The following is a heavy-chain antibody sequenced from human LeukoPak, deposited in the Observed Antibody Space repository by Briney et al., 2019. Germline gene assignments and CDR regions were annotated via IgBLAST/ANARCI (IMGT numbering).Heavy chain of an antibody. CDR2: IYYSGST. CDR3: AGYSSGWYQYFDY. J-gene: IGHJ4*02. CDR1: GGSISSYY. Sequence: SETLSLTCTVSGGSISSYYWSWIRQPPGKGLEWIGYIYYSGSTNCNPSLKGRVTISVDTSKNQFSLRLTSVTAADTAVYYCAGYSSGWYQYFDYWGQGTLVIVSS. V-gene: IGHV4-59*01. D-gene: IGHD6-19*01.